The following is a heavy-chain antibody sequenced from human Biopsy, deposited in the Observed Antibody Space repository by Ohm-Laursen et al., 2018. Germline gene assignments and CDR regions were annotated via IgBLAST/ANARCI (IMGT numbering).Heavy chain of an antibody. CDR1: GDSVSSGSFY. CDR3: ARGMRSSGWPYFDS. D-gene: IGHD6-19*01. CDR2: IYDRGSTA. Sequence: GTLSLTCTVSGDSVSSGSFYWTWIRQPPGQGLEYIGYIYDRGSTANYNPSLESRVAMSVDMPKNQFSLKLSSVTAADPAIYYGARGMRSSGWPYFDSWGQGTLVTVSS. V-gene: IGHV4-61*01. J-gene: IGHJ4*02.